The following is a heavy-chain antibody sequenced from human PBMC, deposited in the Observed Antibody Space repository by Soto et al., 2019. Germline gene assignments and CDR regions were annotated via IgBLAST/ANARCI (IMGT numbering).Heavy chain of an antibody. CDR1: VASFSHFY. J-gene: IGHJ5*02. CDR2: IYDSGST. Sequence: PSETLSLTCTVSVASFSHFYWSWIRQAPGKGLEWLGYIYDSGSTTYNPSVKSRVTMSVDTSKSQISLRLSSVTAADTAIYYCARLGAHYQSLDPWGPGTLVTVSS. CDR3: ARLGAHYQSLDP. V-gene: IGHV4-59*08. D-gene: IGHD2-2*01.